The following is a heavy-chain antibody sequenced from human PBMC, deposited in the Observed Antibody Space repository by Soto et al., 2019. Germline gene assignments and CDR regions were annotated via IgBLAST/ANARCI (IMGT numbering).Heavy chain of an antibody. J-gene: IGHJ4*02. D-gene: IGHD3-22*01. CDR3: ARTYDSSGKFDY. Sequence: PGGSLRLSCAASGFTFSSYGMHWVRQAPGKGLEWVAVIWYDGSNKYYADSVEGRFTISRDNSKNTLYLQMNSLRAEDTAVYYCARTYDSSGKFDYWGQGTLVTVSS. V-gene: IGHV3-33*01. CDR1: GFTFSSYG. CDR2: IWYDGSNK.